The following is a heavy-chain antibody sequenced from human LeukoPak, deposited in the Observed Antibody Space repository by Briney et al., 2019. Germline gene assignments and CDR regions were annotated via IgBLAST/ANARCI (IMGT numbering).Heavy chain of an antibody. CDR2: ISYDGSNK. Sequence: GGSLRLSCAASGFTFSSYGMHWVRQAPGKGLEWVAVISYDGSNKYYADSVKGRFTISRDNSKNTLYLQMNSLRAEDTAVYYCARSPLSYDSSGPDAFDIWGQGTMVTVSS. CDR1: GFTFSSYG. V-gene: IGHV3-30*03. CDR3: ARSPLSYDSSGPDAFDI. J-gene: IGHJ3*02. D-gene: IGHD3-22*01.